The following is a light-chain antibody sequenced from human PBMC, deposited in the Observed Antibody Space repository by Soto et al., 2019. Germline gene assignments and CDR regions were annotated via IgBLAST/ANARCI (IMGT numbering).Light chain of an antibody. CDR3: QQYGSSPWT. CDR2: GAS. Sequence: EIVLPQSPGTLSLSPGERATLSCRASQSVSSSYLAWYQQKPGQAPRLLIYGASSRATAIPDRFSGSGSGTDFTLTISRLATEDFAVYYCQQYGSSPWTFGQGTKVESK. CDR1: QSVSSSY. V-gene: IGKV3-20*01. J-gene: IGKJ1*01.